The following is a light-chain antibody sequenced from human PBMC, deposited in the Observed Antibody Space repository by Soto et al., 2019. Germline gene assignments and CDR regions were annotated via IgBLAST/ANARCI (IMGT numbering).Light chain of an antibody. CDR3: QHYGGMWA. J-gene: IGKJ1*01. V-gene: IGKV1-5*01. CDR2: DAS. CDR1: QSISNR. Sequence: DIQMTQSPSILSASVGDRVTITCRASQSISNRLAWYQRKPGKAPKVVIYDASSLESGVPSRFSGSGSGTEFILTINSLQPDDFATYCCQHYGGMWAFGQGTKVDIK.